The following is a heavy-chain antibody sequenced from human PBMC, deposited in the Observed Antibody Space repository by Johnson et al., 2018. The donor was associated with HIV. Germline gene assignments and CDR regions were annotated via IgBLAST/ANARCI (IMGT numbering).Heavy chain of an antibody. CDR2: IRYDGSNK. CDR1: GFTVSSNY. CDR3: AKSSPPGLAPLGG. V-gene: IGHV3-30*02. D-gene: IGHD6-19*01. J-gene: IGHJ3*01. Sequence: QVQLVESGGGLIQPGGFLRLSCAASGFTVSSNYMSWVRQAPGKGLEWVAFIRYDGSNKYYADSVKGRFTISRDNSNNTLYLQMNSLRAEDTAVYYCAKSSPPGLAPLGGWGQGTMVTVSS.